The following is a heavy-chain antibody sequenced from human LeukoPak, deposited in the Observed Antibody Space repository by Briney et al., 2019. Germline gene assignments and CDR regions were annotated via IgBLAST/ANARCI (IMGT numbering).Heavy chain of an antibody. CDR3: AAELYGGNSDCCNFEM. CDR2: IIVGTGTT. J-gene: IGHJ3*02. D-gene: IGHD4-23*01. Sequence: SVKVSCRTSGFTFATSAIQWVRQARGQPLEWIGWIIVGTGTTNYAQSLQGRLTISRDMSTGTAYMELSSLRSEDTAVYYCAAELYGGNSDCCNFEMWGQGTMVTVSS. CDR1: GFTFATSA. V-gene: IGHV1-58*02.